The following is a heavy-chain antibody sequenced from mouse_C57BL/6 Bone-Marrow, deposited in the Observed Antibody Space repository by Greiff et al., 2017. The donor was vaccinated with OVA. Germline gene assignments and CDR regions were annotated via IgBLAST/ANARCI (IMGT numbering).Heavy chain of an antibody. J-gene: IGHJ2*01. CDR2: IYPSDSET. V-gene: IGHV1-61*01. CDR1: GYTFTSYW. D-gene: IGHD1-1*01. CDR3: ARSHYYGSSYVDY. Sequence: QVQLQQPGAELVRPGSSVKLSCKASGYTFTSYWMDWVKQRPGQGLEWIGNIYPSDSETHYNQKFKDKATLTVDKSSSTAYMQLSSLTSEDSAVYYCARSHYYGSSYVDYWGQGTTLTVSS.